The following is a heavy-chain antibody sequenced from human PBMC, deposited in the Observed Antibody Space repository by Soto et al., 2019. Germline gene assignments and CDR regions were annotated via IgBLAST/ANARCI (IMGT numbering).Heavy chain of an antibody. D-gene: IGHD4-4*01. J-gene: IGHJ5*02. CDR1: VSSPSSDY. Sequence: QLRLQEEGPGLVQPSETLSLICSGTVSSPSSDYWSWIRQPSGKGLEWIGRIYITGNTNYNPSLWGRVTMSIDTATTQFSLKFASVSSADSSVYYGAKEVSYSNYGGTSNRIDPWGQGNLVTVS. CDR3: AKEVSYSNYGGTSNRIDP. CDR2: IYITGNT. V-gene: IGHV4-4*07.